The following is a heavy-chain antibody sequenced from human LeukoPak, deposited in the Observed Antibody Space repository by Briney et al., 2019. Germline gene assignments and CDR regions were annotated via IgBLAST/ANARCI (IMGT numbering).Heavy chain of an antibody. CDR2: ISYDGSNK. Sequence: GGSLRLSCAASEFTFSSYGMHWVRQAPGKGLEWVAIISYDGSNKYYADSVKGRSAISRDNSKNTLYLQMDSLRPEDTAVYYCARDRRGLTGYYYFDYWGQGTLVTVSS. D-gene: IGHD3-9*01. CDR3: ARDRRGLTGYYYFDY. V-gene: IGHV3-30*03. CDR1: EFTFSSYG. J-gene: IGHJ4*02.